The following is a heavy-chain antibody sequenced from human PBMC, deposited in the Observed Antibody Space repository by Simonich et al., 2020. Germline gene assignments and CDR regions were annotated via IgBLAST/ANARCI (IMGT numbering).Heavy chain of an antibody. CDR1: GYSISSGYY. CDR2: IYHRGRT. CDR3: ARVGYSNYYYYGMDV. V-gene: IGHV4-38-2*01. D-gene: IGHD6-13*01. Sequence: QVQLQESGPGLVKPSETLSLTCAVSGYSISSGYYWGWFRQPPGKGLEWIGSIYHRGRTYYNPSLKSRVTISVDTSQHQFSLKLSSVTAADTAVYYCARVGYSNYYYYGMDVWGQGTTVTVSS. J-gene: IGHJ6*02.